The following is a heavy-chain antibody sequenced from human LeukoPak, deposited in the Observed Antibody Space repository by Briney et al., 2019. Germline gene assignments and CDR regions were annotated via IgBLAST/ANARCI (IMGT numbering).Heavy chain of an antibody. V-gene: IGHV4-34*01. J-gene: IGHJ4*02. Sequence: PSETLSLTCSVSGGSISSYYWSWIRQPPGKGLEWIGEINHSGSTNYNPSLKSRVTISVDTSKNQFSLKLSSVTAADTAVYYCARADFDYFDYWGQGTLVTVSS. D-gene: IGHD3-9*01. CDR2: INHSGST. CDR3: ARADFDYFDY. CDR1: GGSISSYY.